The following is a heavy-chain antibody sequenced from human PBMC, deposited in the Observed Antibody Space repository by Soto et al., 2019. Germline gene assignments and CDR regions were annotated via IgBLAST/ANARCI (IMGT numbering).Heavy chain of an antibody. CDR2: INRSGST. CDR3: ARDKITGLFDY. V-gene: IGHV4-34*01. CDR1: GGSFSGYS. D-gene: IGHD2-8*02. J-gene: IGHJ4*02. Sequence: PSETLSLTCAVYGGSFSGYSWTWIRQPPGTGLEWIGEINRSGSTNYNPSLMSRVTISVDTSKNQFSLKLTSVTAADTALYYCARDKITGLFDYWGQGTLVTVS.